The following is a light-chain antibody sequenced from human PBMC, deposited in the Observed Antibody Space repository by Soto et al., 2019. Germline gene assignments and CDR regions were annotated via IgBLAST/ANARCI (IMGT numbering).Light chain of an antibody. Sequence: EIVLTQSPGTLSLSPGERATLSCRASQSVTNNYLAWYQQKAGQAPRLLIYLASNRAAGTPDRFSGSGSGADFTLTLTRLEPEDFAVYFCQKYGSSPWTFGQGTKVDIK. J-gene: IGKJ1*01. CDR1: QSVTNNY. CDR2: LAS. V-gene: IGKV3-20*01. CDR3: QKYGSSPWT.